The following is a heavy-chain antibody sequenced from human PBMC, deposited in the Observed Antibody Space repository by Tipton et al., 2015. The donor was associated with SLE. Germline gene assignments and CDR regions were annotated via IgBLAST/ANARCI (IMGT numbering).Heavy chain of an antibody. CDR3: ARRCSIVAVRGLSCYYYGMDV. Sequence: TLSLTCAVYGGSFSGYYWSWIRQPPGKGLKWIGEINHSGSTNYNPSLKSRVTISVDTSKNQFSLKLSSVTAADTAVYYCARRCSIVAVRGLSCYYYGMDVWGQGTTVTVSS. CDR2: INHSGST. CDR1: GGSFSGYY. D-gene: IGHD6-13*01. V-gene: IGHV4-34*01. J-gene: IGHJ6*02.